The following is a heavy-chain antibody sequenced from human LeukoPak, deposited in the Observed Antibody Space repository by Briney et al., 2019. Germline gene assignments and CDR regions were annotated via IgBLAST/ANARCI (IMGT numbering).Heavy chain of an antibody. Sequence: SETLSLTCTVSGGSISSYYWSWLRQPPGKGLEWIGYIYYSGSTNYNPSLKSRVTISVDTSKNQFSLKLSSVTAADTAVYYCARLVPPARWEPRLDYSYGMDVWGQGTTGTVSS. CDR3: ARLVPPARWEPRLDYSYGMDV. CDR1: GGSISSYY. J-gene: IGHJ6*02. V-gene: IGHV4-59*01. CDR2: IYYSGST. D-gene: IGHD1-26*01.